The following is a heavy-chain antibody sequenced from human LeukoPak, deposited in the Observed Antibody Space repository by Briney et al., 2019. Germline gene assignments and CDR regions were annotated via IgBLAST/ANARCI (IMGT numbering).Heavy chain of an antibody. CDR3: ARAYYYDSSGYDT. J-gene: IGHJ4*02. V-gene: IGHV4-34*01. D-gene: IGHD3-22*01. CDR2: INHSGST. Sequence: PSETLSLTCAVYGGSFSGYYWSWIRQPPGKGLEWIGEINHSGSTNYNPSLKSRVTISVDTSKNQFSLKLSSVTAADTAVYYCARAYYYDSSGYDTWGQGTLVTVSS. CDR1: GGSFSGYY.